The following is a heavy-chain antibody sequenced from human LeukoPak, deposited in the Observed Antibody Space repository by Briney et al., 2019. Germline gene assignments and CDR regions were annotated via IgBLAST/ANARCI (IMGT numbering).Heavy chain of an antibody. D-gene: IGHD3-9*01. Sequence: TSETLSLTCTVSGGSISSSSYYWGWIRQPPGKGLEWIGSIYYSGSTYYNPSLKSRVTISVDTSKNQFSLKLSSVAAADTAVYYCARHDSYYDILTGYYIPLIYYFDYWGQGTLVTVSS. J-gene: IGHJ4*02. CDR3: ARHDSYYDILTGYYIPLIYYFDY. CDR1: GGSISSSSYY. CDR2: IYYSGST. V-gene: IGHV4-39*01.